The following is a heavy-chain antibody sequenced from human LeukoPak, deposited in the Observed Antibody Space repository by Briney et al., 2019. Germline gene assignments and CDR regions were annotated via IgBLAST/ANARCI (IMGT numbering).Heavy chain of an antibody. V-gene: IGHV3-23*01. Sequence: GGSLRLSCAASGFTFSSYAMSWVRQAPGKGLEWVSAISRSGGSTNYADSVKGRFTIPRDNSKNTLFLQMISLRAEDTAVYYCARDLSGVTGYTYGRGIDYWGQGTLVTASS. J-gene: IGHJ4*02. CDR3: ARDLSGVTGYTYGRGIDY. D-gene: IGHD5-18*01. CDR1: GFTFSSYA. CDR2: ISRSGGST.